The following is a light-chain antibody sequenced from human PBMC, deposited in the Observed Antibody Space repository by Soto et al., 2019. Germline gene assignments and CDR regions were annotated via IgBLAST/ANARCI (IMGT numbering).Light chain of an antibody. CDR3: QQLNSYPRIT. J-gene: IGKJ3*01. CDR2: AAS. V-gene: IGKV1-9*01. Sequence: DIQLTQSPSFLSASVGDRVTITCRASQGISSYLAWYQQKPGKAPKLLIYAASTLQSGVPSRFSGSGSETEFTLTISSLQLEDFATYDCQQLNSYPRITVGPGNKVDIK. CDR1: QGISSY.